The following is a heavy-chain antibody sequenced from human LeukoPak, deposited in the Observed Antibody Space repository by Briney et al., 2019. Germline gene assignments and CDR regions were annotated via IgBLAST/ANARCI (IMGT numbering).Heavy chain of an antibody. CDR1: GSPLRGFA. D-gene: IGHD4-17*01. V-gene: IGHV3-23*01. CDR2: ISSSDDGT. J-gene: IGHJ4*02. Sequence: GGPSRSSFQPLGSPLRGFARGWSGQAQGKGLNWALAISSSDDGTYHAGSVRGRFTISRDSSKNTLYLQINSLRAEDTAVYYCAKDPSVYYGDYIIRWGQGTLVIVSS. CDR3: AKDPSVYYGDYIIR.